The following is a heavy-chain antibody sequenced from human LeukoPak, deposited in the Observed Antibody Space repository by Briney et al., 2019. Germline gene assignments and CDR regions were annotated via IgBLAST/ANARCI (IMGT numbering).Heavy chain of an antibody. CDR3: ARKINWFDP. Sequence: SETLSLTCTVSGGSVSSYYWSWIRHPPGKGLEWIASIYYSGSSNYNPSPTSRATISLDTSKNQFSLKLSSVTAADTAVYYCARKINWFDPWGQGTLVTVSS. CDR1: GGSVSSYY. CDR2: IYYSGSS. V-gene: IGHV4-59*08. J-gene: IGHJ5*02.